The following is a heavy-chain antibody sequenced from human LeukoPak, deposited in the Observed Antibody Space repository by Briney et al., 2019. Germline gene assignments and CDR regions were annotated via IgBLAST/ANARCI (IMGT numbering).Heavy chain of an antibody. CDR1: GFTFSSYG. CDR2: ISYDGSNK. V-gene: IGHV3-30*18. J-gene: IGHJ4*02. D-gene: IGHD3-9*01. Sequence: PGKSLRLSCAASGFTFSSYGMHWVRQAPGKGLEWVAVISYDGSNKYYADSVKGRFTISRDNSKNTLYLQMNSLRAEDTAVYYCAKDTHDILTGYYLDYWGQGTLVTVSS. CDR3: AKDTHDILTGYYLDY.